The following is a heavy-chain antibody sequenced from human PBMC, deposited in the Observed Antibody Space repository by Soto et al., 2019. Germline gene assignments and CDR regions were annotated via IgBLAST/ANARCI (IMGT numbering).Heavy chain of an antibody. D-gene: IGHD3-22*01. CDR2: IFYSGST. V-gene: IGHV4-31*03. CDR3: ARDNYGSSGYYYGAFHI. CDR1: GGSIGSGGHY. Sequence: SETLSLTCTVSGGSIGSGGHYWSWVRQHPGKGLEWIGCIFYSGSTYYNPSLKSRVTISVDTSKNQFSLKLTSVTAADTAVYFCARDNYGSSGYYYGAFHIWGQGTMVTVSS. J-gene: IGHJ3*02.